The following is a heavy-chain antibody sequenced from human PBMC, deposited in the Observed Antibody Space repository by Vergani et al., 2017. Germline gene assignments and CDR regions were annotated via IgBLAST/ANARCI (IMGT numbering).Heavy chain of an antibody. J-gene: IGHJ5*02. D-gene: IGHD6-19*01. CDR2: VSFRGDT. CDR3: ASDTHSGQRADR. Sequence: QVKLQESGPGLVKPSETLALTCTVSGASVNSYYWSWVRRPPGKGLEWMGYVSFRGDTLYDPSVKGRMTISLNTSSNQFSLYLTSVTAADTAVYYCASDTHSGQRADRWGQGILVTVTS. CDR1: GASVNSYY. V-gene: IGHV4-59*02.